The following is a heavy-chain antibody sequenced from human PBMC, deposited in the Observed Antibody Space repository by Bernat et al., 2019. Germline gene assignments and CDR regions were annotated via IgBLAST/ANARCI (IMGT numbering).Heavy chain of an antibody. CDR2: IDPSDSYT. V-gene: IGHV5-10-1*01. CDR1: GYSFTSYW. D-gene: IGHD6-19*01. J-gene: IGHJ6*02. CDR3: ASALDSSGWYGDYYYYGMDV. Sequence: EVQLVQSGPEMKKPGESLRISCKGSGYSFTSYWISWVRQMPGKGLEWMGRIDPSDSYTNYSPSFQGHVTISADKSISTAYLQWSSLKASDTAMYYCASALDSSGWYGDYYYYGMDVWGQGTTVTVSS.